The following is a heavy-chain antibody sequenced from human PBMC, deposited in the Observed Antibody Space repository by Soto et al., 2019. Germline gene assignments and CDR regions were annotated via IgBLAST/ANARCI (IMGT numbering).Heavy chain of an antibody. CDR2: INHSGST. CDR3: ARVSGIYYYGMDV. D-gene: IGHD3-10*01. CDR1: GGSFSGYY. J-gene: IGHJ6*02. V-gene: IGHV4-34*01. Sequence: QVQLQQWGAGLLKPSETLSLTCAVYGGSFSGYYWNWIRQPPGKGLEWIGEINHSGSTNYNPSLKSRVTISVDTSTNQLSLKLSSVTAADTAVYYCARVSGIYYYGMDVWGQGTTVTVSS.